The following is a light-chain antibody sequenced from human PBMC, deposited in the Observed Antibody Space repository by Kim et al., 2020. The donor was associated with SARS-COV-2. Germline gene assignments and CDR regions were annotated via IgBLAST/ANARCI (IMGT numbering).Light chain of an antibody. CDR2: GSS. J-gene: IGKJ2*01. CDR1: QSVGSN. Sequence: SVSPGERFTVSWRASQSVGSNLAWYQHKSGQAPRLLIYGSSTVAAGVPARFSGSGSGTEFALTISSLQSEDFAVYYCQQYNNWPRTFGQGTKLEI. V-gene: IGKV3D-15*01. CDR3: QQYNNWPRT.